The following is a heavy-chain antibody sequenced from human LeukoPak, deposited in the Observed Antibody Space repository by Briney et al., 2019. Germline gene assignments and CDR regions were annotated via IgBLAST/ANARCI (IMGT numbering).Heavy chain of an antibody. CDR1: GGSISSFY. Sequence: PSETLSLTCTVSGGSISSFYWSWIRQPPGKGLQWIGYIYYSGITRYNPSLKSRVTISVDTSKNQFSLKLSSVTAADTAVYYCASGGYSGYAFDYWGQGIQVTVSS. CDR3: ASGGYSGYAFDY. D-gene: IGHD5-12*01. V-gene: IGHV4-59*01. J-gene: IGHJ4*02. CDR2: IYYSGIT.